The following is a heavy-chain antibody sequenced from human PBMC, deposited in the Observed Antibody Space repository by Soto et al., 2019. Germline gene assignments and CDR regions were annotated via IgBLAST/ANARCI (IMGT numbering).Heavy chain of an antibody. J-gene: IGHJ6*02. D-gene: IGHD4-17*01. CDR3: ARDNGFYGDYDYYYYGMDV. Sequence: GGSLRLSCAASGFTVSSNYMSWVRQAPGKGLEWVSVIYSGGSTYYADSVKGRFTISRDNSKNTLYLQMNSLRAEDTAVYYCARDNGFYGDYDYYYYGMDVWGQGTTVTV. V-gene: IGHV3-53*01. CDR2: IYSGGST. CDR1: GFTVSSNY.